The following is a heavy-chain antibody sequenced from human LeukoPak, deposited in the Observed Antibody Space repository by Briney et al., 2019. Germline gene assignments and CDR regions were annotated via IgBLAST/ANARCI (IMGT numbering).Heavy chain of an antibody. J-gene: IGHJ4*02. V-gene: IGHV3-23*01. CDR2: ISNSDDST. CDR1: GFAFSSYA. D-gene: IGHD1-26*01. CDR3: AKAMGATLFDY. Sequence: GESLRLSCAASGFAFSSYAMSWVRQAPGKGLEWVSTISNSDDSTYYADSVKGRFTISRDNSENTLYLQMNSLRAGDTAVYYCAKAMGATLFDYWGQGTLVTVSS.